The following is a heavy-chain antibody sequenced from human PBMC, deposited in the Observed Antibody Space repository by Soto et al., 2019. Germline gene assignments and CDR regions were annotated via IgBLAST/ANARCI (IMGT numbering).Heavy chain of an antibody. CDR2: TRNKANSYTT. CDR1: GFTFSDHY. D-gene: IGHD5-12*01. Sequence: EVQLVESGGGLVQPGGSLRLSCAASGFTFSDHYMDWVRQAPGKGLEWVGRTRNKANSYTTEYAASVKGRFTISRDDSKNSLYLQMNSLKTEDTAVYYCARDLRDIVARWGQGTLVTVSS. J-gene: IGHJ4*02. CDR3: ARDLRDIVAR. V-gene: IGHV3-72*01.